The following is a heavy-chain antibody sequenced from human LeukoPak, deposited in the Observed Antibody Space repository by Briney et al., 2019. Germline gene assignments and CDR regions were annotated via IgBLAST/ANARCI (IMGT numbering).Heavy chain of an antibody. D-gene: IGHD3-10*01. Sequence: PSETLSLTCTVSGGSISSGDYYWSWIRQPPGKGLEWIGYIYYSGSTYYNPSLKSRVTISVDTSKNQFSLKLSSVTTTDTAVYYCASATVWLAFVYWGQGSRVTVSS. CDR1: GGSISSGDYY. CDR3: ASATVWLAFVY. V-gene: IGHV4-30-4*01. J-gene: IGHJ4*02. CDR2: IYYSGST.